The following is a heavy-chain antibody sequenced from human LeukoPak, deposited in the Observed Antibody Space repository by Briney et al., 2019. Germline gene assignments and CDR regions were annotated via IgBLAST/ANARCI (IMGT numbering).Heavy chain of an antibody. D-gene: IGHD3-10*01. V-gene: IGHV3-11*06. CDR3: ARDTKAAMIRGTAFDI. Sequence: GGSLRLSCAAPGFTFSDYYMSWIRQAPGKGLEWVSYISSSSSYTNYADSVKGRFTISRDNAKNSLYLQMNSLRAEDTAVYYCARDTKAAMIRGTAFDIWGQGTMVTVSS. J-gene: IGHJ3*02. CDR1: GFTFSDYY. CDR2: ISSSSSYT.